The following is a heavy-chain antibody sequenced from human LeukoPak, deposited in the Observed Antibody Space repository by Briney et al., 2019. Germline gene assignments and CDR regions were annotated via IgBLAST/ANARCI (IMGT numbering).Heavy chain of an antibody. D-gene: IGHD2-2*01. Sequence: ASVKVSCKASGYTFTSHDINWVRQATGQGLEWMGWMNPNSGNTGYAQKFQGRVTMTRNTSISTAYMELSSLRSEDTAVYYCARESPLGYCSSTSCLLFDYWGQGTLVTVSS. J-gene: IGHJ4*02. CDR1: GYTFTSHD. CDR3: ARESPLGYCSSTSCLLFDY. CDR2: MNPNSGNT. V-gene: IGHV1-8*01.